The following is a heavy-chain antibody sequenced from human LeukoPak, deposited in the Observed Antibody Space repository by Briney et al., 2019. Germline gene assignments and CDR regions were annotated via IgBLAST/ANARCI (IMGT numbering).Heavy chain of an antibody. V-gene: IGHV4-39*07. CDR3: ARDGRGSSSRAEWFDP. CDR1: GGSISSSSYY. J-gene: IGHJ5*02. CDR2: IYYSGST. D-gene: IGHD6-13*01. Sequence: SETLSLTCTVSGGSISSSSYYWGWIRQPPGKGLEWIGSIYYSGSTYYNPSLKSRVTISVDTSKNQFSLKLSSVTAADTAVYYCARDGRGSSSRAEWFDPWGQGTLVTVSS.